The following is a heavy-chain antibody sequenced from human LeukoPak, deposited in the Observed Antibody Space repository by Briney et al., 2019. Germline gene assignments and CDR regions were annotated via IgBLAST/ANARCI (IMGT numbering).Heavy chain of an antibody. Sequence: PSETLSLTCTVSGGSISSGDYYWSWIRQPPGKGLEWIGYIYYSGSTYYNPSLKSRVTISVDTSKNHFSLKLSSVTAADTAVYYCARAVGGSRLDYWGQGTLVTVSS. V-gene: IGHV4-30-4*01. CDR1: GGSISSGDYY. J-gene: IGHJ4*02. D-gene: IGHD1-26*01. CDR2: IYYSGST. CDR3: ARAVGGSRLDY.